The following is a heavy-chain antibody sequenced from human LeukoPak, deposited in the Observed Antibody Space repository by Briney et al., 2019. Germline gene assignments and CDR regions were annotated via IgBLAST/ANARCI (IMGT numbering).Heavy chain of an antibody. V-gene: IGHV4-34*01. CDR3: ARLTWIQLWLLGPFDY. Sequence: SETLSLTCAVYGGSFSGYYWSWIRQPPGKGLEWIGEINHSGSTNYNPSLKSRVTISVDTSKNQFSLKLSSVTAADTAVYYCARLTWIQLWLLGPFDYWGQGTLVTVSS. CDR2: INHSGST. CDR1: GGSFSGYY. J-gene: IGHJ4*02. D-gene: IGHD5-18*01.